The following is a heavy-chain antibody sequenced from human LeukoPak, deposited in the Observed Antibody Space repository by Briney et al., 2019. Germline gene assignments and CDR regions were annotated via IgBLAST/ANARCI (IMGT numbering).Heavy chain of an antibody. D-gene: IGHD3-10*01. J-gene: IGHJ5*02. CDR3: ARDWAHDYYGSGSYLAGWFDP. CDR1: GYTFTSYA. V-gene: IGHV1-69*06. CDR2: IIPIFGTA. Sequence: GASVKVSCKASGYTFTSYAISWVRQAPGQGLEWMGGIIPIFGTANYAQKVQGRVTITADKSTSTAYMELSSLRSEDTAVYYCARDWAHDYYGSGSYLAGWFDPWGQGTLVTVSS.